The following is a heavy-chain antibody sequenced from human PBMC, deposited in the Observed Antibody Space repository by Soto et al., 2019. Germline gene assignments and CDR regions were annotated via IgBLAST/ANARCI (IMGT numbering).Heavy chain of an antibody. CDR2: IARDGETT. D-gene: IGHD1-1*01. Sequence: GGSLRLSCEASGFSFSDSEMNWVRQFQGEGLEWVAYIARDGETTFYADSVEGRFVVSRDNAKNPLFLQMGRLTGDDTAVYFCARDTPPAELDSWGQGSLVTVSS. V-gene: IGHV3-48*03. J-gene: IGHJ4*02. CDR1: GFSFSDSE. CDR3: ARDTPPAELDS.